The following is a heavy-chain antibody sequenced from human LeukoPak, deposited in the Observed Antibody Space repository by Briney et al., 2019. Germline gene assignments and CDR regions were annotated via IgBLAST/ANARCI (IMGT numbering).Heavy chain of an antibody. J-gene: IGHJ5*02. V-gene: IGHV1-2*02. CDR2: INPNSGGT. CDR1: GYTFTGYY. CDR3: ARGAVLRYFDWLLSPVDP. D-gene: IGHD3-9*01. Sequence: GASVKVSCKASGYTFTGYYMHWVRQAPGQGLEWMGWINPNSGGTNYAQKFQGRVTMTRDTSISTAYMELRSLRSDDTAVYYCARGAVLRYFDWLLSPVDPWGQGTLVTVSS.